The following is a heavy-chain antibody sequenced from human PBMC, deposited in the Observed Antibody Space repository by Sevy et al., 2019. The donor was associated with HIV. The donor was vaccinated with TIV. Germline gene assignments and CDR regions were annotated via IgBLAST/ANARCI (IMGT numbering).Heavy chain of an antibody. V-gene: IGHV3-7*03. CDR2: IKEDGSEN. D-gene: IGHD2-2*01. CDR1: GFTFSNYC. Sequence: GGSLRISCAASGFTFSNYCMSWVRQAPGKGLEWVANIKEDGSENYYVDSVKGRFTISRDNAKNSLYLQMNSLRAEDTAVYYCARVGGCSSTSCFAYWFDPRGQGTLVTVSS. J-gene: IGHJ5*02. CDR3: ARVGGCSSTSCFAYWFDP.